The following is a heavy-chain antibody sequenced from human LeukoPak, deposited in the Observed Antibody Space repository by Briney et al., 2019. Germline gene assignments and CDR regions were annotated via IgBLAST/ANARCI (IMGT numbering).Heavy chain of an antibody. CDR3: ARGRSHYYGSGSYYTY. D-gene: IGHD3-10*01. V-gene: IGHV4-34*01. Sequence: PSETLSLTCAVYGGSFSGYYWSWIRQPPGKGLEWIGEINHSGSTNYNPSLRSRVTISVDTSKDQFSLKLSSVTAADTAVYYCARGRSHYYGSGSYYTYWGQGTLVTVSS. CDR2: INHSGST. CDR1: GGSFSGYY. J-gene: IGHJ4*02.